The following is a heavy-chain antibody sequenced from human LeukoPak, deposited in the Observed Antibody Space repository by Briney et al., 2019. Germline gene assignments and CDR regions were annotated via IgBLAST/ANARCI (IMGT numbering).Heavy chain of an antibody. CDR1: GFSSSRNG. CDR3: ARDWVAGVPFDAFDI. J-gene: IGHJ3*02. D-gene: IGHD3-10*01. CDR2: IKEDGSEK. V-gene: IGHV3-7*03. Sequence: GRSLRLSCAASGFSSSRNGMHRVRQAPGKGLEWVANIKEDGSEKYYVDSVKGRFTISRDNAKNSLYLHMNSLTAEDTAMYYCARDWVAGVPFDAFDIWGQGTMVSVSS.